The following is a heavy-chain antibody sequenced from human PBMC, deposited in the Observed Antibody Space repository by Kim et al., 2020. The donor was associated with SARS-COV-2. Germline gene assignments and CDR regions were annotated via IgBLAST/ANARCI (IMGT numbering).Heavy chain of an antibody. CDR1: GGSFSGYY. CDR3: ARGRGWEQWLVYRSPKDYYYYGMDV. J-gene: IGHJ6*02. CDR2: INHSGST. Sequence: SETLSLTCAVYGGSFSGYYWSWIRQPPGKGLEWIGEINHSGSTNYNPSLKSRVTISVDTSKNQFSLKLSSVTAADTAVYYCARGRGWEQWLVYRSPKDYYYYGMDVWGQGTTVTVSS. V-gene: IGHV4-34*01. D-gene: IGHD6-19*01.